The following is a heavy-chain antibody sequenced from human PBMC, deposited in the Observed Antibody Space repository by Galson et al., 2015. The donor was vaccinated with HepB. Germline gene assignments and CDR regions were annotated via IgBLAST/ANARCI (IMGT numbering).Heavy chain of an antibody. CDR2: IRNGANYYAT. J-gene: IGHJ6*02. CDR3: TRPGYGSSWFLDYAHGVDV. CDR1: GFTFSGSG. V-gene: IGHV3-73*01. D-gene: IGHD3/OR15-3a*01. Sequence: SLRLSCAASGFTFSGSGIHWVRQAPGKGLERVGRIRNGANYYATAYAPSVRGRFTVPRDDLKSTAYLQMNSLTPEDTAVYYCTRPGYGSSWFLDYAHGVDVWGQGTTVIV.